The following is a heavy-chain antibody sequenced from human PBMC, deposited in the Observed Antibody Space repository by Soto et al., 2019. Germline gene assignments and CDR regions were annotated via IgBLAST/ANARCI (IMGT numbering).Heavy chain of an antibody. CDR1: GLTFGSRA. CDR3: VRGSTDSYPGSRIFDF. D-gene: IGHD3-10*01. CDR2: ITDTGGDA. Sequence: GGSLRLSCVASGLTFGSRAMTWVRQAPGEGLQWVSTITDTGGDAKYADSVRGRFVISRDNSKKTLYLQMTSLTAEDSAMYYCVRGSTDSYPGSRIFDFWGRGTLVTVSS. J-gene: IGHJ4*02. V-gene: IGHV3-23*01.